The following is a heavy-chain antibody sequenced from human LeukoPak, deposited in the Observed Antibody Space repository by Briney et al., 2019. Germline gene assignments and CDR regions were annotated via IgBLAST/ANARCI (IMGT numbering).Heavy chain of an antibody. D-gene: IGHD6-13*01. CDR1: GGSISSYY. J-gene: IGHJ5*02. CDR2: IYYSGST. V-gene: IGHV4-59*01. Sequence: KTSETLPLTCTVSGGSISSYYWSWIRQPPGKGLEWIGYIYYSGSTNYNPSLKSRVTISVDTSKNQFSLKLSSVTAADTAVYYCARGSWSPLNWFDPWGQGTLVTVSS. CDR3: ARGSWSPLNWFDP.